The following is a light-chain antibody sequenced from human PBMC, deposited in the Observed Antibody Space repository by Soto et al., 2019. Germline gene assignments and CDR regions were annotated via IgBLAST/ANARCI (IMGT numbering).Light chain of an antibody. CDR3: QQRSNWPPIT. CDR2: DAS. Sequence: EIVLTQSPATLSLSPGERATLSCRASQSVSSYLAWHQQKPGQAPRLLIYDASNRATGIPARFSGSGSGTDFTLTIISLEPEDSAVYYCQQRSNWPPITFGPGTRLEIK. J-gene: IGKJ5*01. V-gene: IGKV3-11*01. CDR1: QSVSSY.